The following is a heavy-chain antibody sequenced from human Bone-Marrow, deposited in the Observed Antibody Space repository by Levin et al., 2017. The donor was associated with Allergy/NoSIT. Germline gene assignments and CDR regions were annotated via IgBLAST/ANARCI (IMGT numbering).Heavy chain of an antibody. CDR1: GFTFSSYA. D-gene: IGHD3-3*01. J-gene: IGHJ5*02. V-gene: IGHV3-30-3*01. CDR3: ARDWYDFEVDP. CDR2: ISYDGSNK. Sequence: LSLTCAASGFTFSSYAMHWVRQAPGKGLEWVAVISYDGSNKYYADSVKGRFTISRDNSKNTLYLQMNSLRAEDTAVYYCARDWYDFEVDPWGQGTLVTVSS.